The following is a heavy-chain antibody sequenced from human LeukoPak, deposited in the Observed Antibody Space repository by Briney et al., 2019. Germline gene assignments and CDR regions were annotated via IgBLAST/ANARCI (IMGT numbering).Heavy chain of an antibody. Sequence: ASVKVSCKASGYTFTGYYMHWVRQAPGQGLEWMGWINPNSGGTNYAQKFQGRVTMTTDTSTSTAYMELRSLRSDDAAVYYCARVARYYDSSGYYDAFDIWGQGTMVTVSS. V-gene: IGHV1-2*02. CDR2: INPNSGGT. CDR3: ARVARYYDSSGYYDAFDI. CDR1: GYTFTGYY. D-gene: IGHD3-22*01. J-gene: IGHJ3*02.